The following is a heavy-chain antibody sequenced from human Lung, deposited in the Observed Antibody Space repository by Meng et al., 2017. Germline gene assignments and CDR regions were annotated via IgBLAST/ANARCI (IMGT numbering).Heavy chain of an antibody. CDR1: GGSISTSGYY. J-gene: IGHJ5*02. CDR3: VRSSAWVRTGFDP. D-gene: IGHD6-19*01. V-gene: IGHV4-39*01. Sequence: PQRTQPGQGLGKPSEPLSLTCSVSGGSISTSGYYGGWIRQPPGKGLEWIGGIGHSGFTYYTPSLKSRVAVSLDTSKSQFSLMLTSVTAADTAVYYCVRSSAWVRTGFDPWGQGTLVTVSS. CDR2: IGHSGFT.